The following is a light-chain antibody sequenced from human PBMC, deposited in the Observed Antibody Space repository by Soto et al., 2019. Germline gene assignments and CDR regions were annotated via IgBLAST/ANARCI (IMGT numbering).Light chain of an antibody. Sequence: SRRTSQSVSSSYLAWYQQKPGQAPRLLIYGASSRATGIPDRFSGCGPGTAFTLSIRSRESEESAVQFCEDHRTSAQTFGVGTKVDIK. CDR2: GAS. V-gene: IGKV3-20*01. CDR1: QSVSSSY. J-gene: IGKJ4*02. CDR3: EDHRTSAQT.